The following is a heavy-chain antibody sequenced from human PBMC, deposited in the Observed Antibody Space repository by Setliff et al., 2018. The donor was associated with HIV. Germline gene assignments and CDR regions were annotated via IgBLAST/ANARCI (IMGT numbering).Heavy chain of an antibody. CDR3: ARGGALEWELPFDY. Sequence: TSETLSLTCTVSGGSISGNYYWSWIRQHPGKGLEWIGYIHYSGSTYYNPSLQSRVTISVDTSKNHFSLKLNSVTAADTAVYYCARGGALEWELPFDYWGQGTLVTVSS. CDR2: IHYSGST. J-gene: IGHJ4*02. CDR1: GGSISGNYY. V-gene: IGHV4-31*03. D-gene: IGHD1-26*01.